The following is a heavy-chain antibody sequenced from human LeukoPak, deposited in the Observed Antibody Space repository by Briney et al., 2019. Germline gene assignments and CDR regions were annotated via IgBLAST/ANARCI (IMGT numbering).Heavy chain of an antibody. Sequence: GGSLRLSCAASGFTFSSYWMSWVRQAPGKGLEWVANIKQDGSEKYYADSVKGRFTISRDNSKNTLYLQMNSLRAEDTAVYYCAKESYGDYEGGYFDYWGQGTLVTVSS. D-gene: IGHD4-17*01. CDR1: GFTFSSYW. CDR3: AKESYGDYEGGYFDY. V-gene: IGHV3-7*01. J-gene: IGHJ4*02. CDR2: IKQDGSEK.